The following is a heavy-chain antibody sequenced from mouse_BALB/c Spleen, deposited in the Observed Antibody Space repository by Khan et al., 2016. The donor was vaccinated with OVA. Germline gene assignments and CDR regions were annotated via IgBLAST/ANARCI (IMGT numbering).Heavy chain of an antibody. Sequence: QVQLMQSGPGLVQPSQSLSITCTVSGFSLTTYGVHWVRQSPGKGLEWLGVIWSGGTTDYNAPFISRLNITKDNSKSQVFFKMNSLRTDDTAMYYCARNSYMYDFTYWGQGTLVTVSA. D-gene: IGHD2-14*01. CDR2: IWSGGTT. CDR1: GFSLTTYG. J-gene: IGHJ3*01. V-gene: IGHV2-2*01. CDR3: ARNSYMYDFTY.